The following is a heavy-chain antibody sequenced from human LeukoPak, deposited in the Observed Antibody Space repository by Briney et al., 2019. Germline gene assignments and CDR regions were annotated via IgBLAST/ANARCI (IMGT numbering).Heavy chain of an antibody. V-gene: IGHV3-30*04. Sequence: PGRSLRLSCAASGFTFSSYAMHWVRQAPGKGLEWVAVISYDGSNKYYADSVKGRFTISRDNSKNTLYLQMNSLRAEDTAVYYCAKDLRDYDILTGLADVWGQGTTVTVSS. CDR3: AKDLRDYDILTGLADV. CDR1: GFTFSSYA. D-gene: IGHD3-9*01. CDR2: ISYDGSNK. J-gene: IGHJ6*02.